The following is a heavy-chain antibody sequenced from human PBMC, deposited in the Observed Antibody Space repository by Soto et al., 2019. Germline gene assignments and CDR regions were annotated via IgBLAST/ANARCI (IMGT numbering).Heavy chain of an antibody. V-gene: IGHV1-3*05. CDR1: GYTFTSYA. D-gene: IGHD5-12*01. J-gene: IGHJ6*02. Sequence: QVQLVQSGAEEKKPGASVKVSCKASGYTFTSYAMHWVRQAPGQRLEWMGWINAGNGNTKYSQKFQGRVTITRDTSASTGNRELSSLRTEDTAVDSCASATSDYGMDVWGQGTTVTVSS. CDR3: ASATSDYGMDV. CDR2: INAGNGNT.